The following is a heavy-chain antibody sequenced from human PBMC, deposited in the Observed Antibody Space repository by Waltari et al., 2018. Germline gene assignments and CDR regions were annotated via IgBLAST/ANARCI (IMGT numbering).Heavy chain of an antibody. CDR3: AKRPWGRIYSSSWYYFDY. CDR2: ISLSGGST. Sequence: EVQLLESGGGLVQPGGSLRLSCAASGFTFSSYAMRWVRQATGKGLEWVSTISLSGGSTYYTDSVKGRFTISRDNSKNTLYLQMNSLRAEDTAVYYCAKRPWGRIYSSSWYYFDYWGQGTLVTVSA. J-gene: IGHJ4*02. D-gene: IGHD6-13*01. CDR1: GFTFSSYA. V-gene: IGHV3-23*01.